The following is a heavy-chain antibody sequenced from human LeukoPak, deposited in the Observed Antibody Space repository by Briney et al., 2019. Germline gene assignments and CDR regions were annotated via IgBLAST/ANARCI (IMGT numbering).Heavy chain of an antibody. V-gene: IGHV3-11*01. D-gene: IGHD6-19*01. CDR2: ISSSGSTI. CDR1: GFTFSDYY. J-gene: IGHJ5*02. Sequence: GGSLRLSCAASGFTFSDYYMSWIRQAPGKGLEWVSYISSSGSTIYYADSVKGRFTISRDNAKNSLYLQMNSLRAEDTAVYYCAGNPAVAETNWFDPWGQGTLVTVSS. CDR3: AGNPAVAETNWFDP.